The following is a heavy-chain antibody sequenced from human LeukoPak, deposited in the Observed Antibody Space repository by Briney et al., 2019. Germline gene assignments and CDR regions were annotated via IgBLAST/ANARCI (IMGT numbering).Heavy chain of an antibody. Sequence: QTGGSLRLSCAASGFTFSSYAMHWVCQAPGKGLEWVAVISYDGSNKYYADSVKGRFTISRDNSKNTLYLQMNSLRAEDTAVYYCARDIQAYSYGIYGMDVWGQGTTVTVSS. D-gene: IGHD5-18*01. J-gene: IGHJ6*02. V-gene: IGHV3-30-3*01. CDR2: ISYDGSNK. CDR3: ARDIQAYSYGIYGMDV. CDR1: GFTFSSYA.